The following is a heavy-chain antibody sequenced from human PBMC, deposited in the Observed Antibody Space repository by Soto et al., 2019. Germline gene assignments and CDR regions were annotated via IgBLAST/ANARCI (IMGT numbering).Heavy chain of an antibody. CDR1: GGSISSYY. CDR3: ARHGRSYYYGSGSYPLSLDY. J-gene: IGHJ4*02. D-gene: IGHD3-10*01. V-gene: IGHV4-59*08. Sequence: SETLSLTCTVSGGSISSYYWSWIRQPPGKGLEWIGYIYYSGSTNYNPSLKSRVTISVDTSKNQFSLKLSSVTAADTAVYYCARHGRSYYYGSGSYPLSLDYWGQGTLVTVSS. CDR2: IYYSGST.